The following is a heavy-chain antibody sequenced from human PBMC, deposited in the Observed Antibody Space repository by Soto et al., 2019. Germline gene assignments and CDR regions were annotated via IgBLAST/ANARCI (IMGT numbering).Heavy chain of an antibody. CDR2: ISLYSDGT. V-gene: IGHV1-18*01. Sequence: ASVKVSCKTSGYTFSNYGITWVRQAPGQPLEWLGWISLYSDGTNYAQKFQGRVSMTTDTSTTTAYMGLRSLRSDDTAVYYCARVVPGAEAWCGPWGQGTLVTVSS. D-gene: IGHD2-2*01. CDR1: GYTFSNYG. J-gene: IGHJ5*02. CDR3: ARVVPGAEAWCGP.